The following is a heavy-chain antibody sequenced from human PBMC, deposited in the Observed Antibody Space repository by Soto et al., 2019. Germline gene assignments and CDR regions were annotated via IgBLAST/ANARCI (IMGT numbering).Heavy chain of an antibody. Sequence: QVQLQESGPGLVKPSETLSLTCTVSGDSISGYYWSWIRQLPGQGLEWIANIYYGGNTRYNPSLKSRVTISGDTSKNQISLKLSSVTAADTAMYYCVRHIGKWAFQHWGQGTLVTVS. D-gene: IGHD2-8*01. CDR3: VRHIGKWAFQH. J-gene: IGHJ1*01. V-gene: IGHV4-59*08. CDR2: IYYGGNT. CDR1: GDSISGYY.